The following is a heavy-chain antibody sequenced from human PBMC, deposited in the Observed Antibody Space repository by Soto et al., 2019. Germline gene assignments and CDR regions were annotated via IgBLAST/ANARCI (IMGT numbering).Heavy chain of an antibody. J-gene: IGHJ6*02. V-gene: IGHV1-24*01. D-gene: IGHD6-19*01. CDR2: FDPEDGET. CDR1: GYTLSELS. CDR3: ARDYSSGYGMDV. Sequence: ASVKVSCKVSGYTLSELSMHWVRQATGKGLEWMGGFDPEDGETIYAQKFQGRVTMTEDTSIGTAYMELSSLRSEDTDVYYCARDYSSGYGMDVWGQGTTVTVSS.